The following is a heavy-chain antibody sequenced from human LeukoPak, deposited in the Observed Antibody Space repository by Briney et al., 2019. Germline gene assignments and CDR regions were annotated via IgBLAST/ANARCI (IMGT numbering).Heavy chain of an antibody. CDR3: ASDSGSYSFDY. J-gene: IGHJ4*02. D-gene: IGHD1-26*01. CDR1: GGSINNYY. V-gene: IGHV4-4*07. Sequence: SETLSLTCTVSGGSINNYYWSWIRQPAGKGLEWIGRIYTSGSTNYNPSLKSRVTMSVDTSKNQFSLKLSSVTAADTAVYYCASDSGSYSFDYWGQGTLVTVSS. CDR2: IYTSGST.